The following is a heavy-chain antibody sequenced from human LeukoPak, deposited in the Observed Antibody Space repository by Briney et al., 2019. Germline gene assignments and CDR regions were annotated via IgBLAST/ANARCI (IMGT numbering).Heavy chain of an antibody. J-gene: IGHJ4*02. V-gene: IGHV4-59*01. Sequence: SETLSLTCTVSGGSISSYYWSWIRQPPGKGLEWIGYIYYSGSTNYNPSLKSRVTISVDTSKNQFSLKLSSVTAADTAVYYCARGHTILSYFDYWGQGTLVTVSS. CDR3: ARGHTILSYFDY. CDR1: GGSISSYY. CDR2: IYYSGST. D-gene: IGHD3-9*01.